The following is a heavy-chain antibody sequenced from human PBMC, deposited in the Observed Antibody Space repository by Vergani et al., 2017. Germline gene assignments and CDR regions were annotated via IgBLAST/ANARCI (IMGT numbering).Heavy chain of an antibody. J-gene: IGHJ3*02. CDR1: GFTFSDYY. CDR2: ISRSGSTI. CDR3: ARDFAPTLLSNHAGGAFDI. V-gene: IGHV3-11*01. D-gene: IGHD2/OR15-2a*01. Sequence: QVPLVESGGGLVKPGGSLRLSCAASGFTFSDYYMSWIRQAPGKGLEWVSYISRSGSTIYYADPVKGRFTISRDNAKNSLYLKMNSLRAGDTAVYDCARDFAPTLLSNHAGGAFDILGQGTMVTVXS.